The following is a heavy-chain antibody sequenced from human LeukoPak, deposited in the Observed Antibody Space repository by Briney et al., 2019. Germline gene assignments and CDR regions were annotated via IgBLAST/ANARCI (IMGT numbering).Heavy chain of an antibody. D-gene: IGHD3-10*01. J-gene: IGHJ5*02. CDR1: GGTFSSYA. CDR3: AGMVVRGVIYPSKWFDP. V-gene: IGHV1-69*13. CDR2: IIPTFGTA. Sequence: GASVKVSCKASGGTFSSYAISWVRQAPGQGLEWMGGIIPTFGTANYAQKFQGRVTITADESTSTAYMELSSLRSEDTAVYYCAGMVVRGVIYPSKWFDPWGQGTLVTVSS.